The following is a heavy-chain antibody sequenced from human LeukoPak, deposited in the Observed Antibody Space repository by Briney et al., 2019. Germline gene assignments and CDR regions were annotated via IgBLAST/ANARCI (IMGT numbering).Heavy chain of an antibody. J-gene: IGHJ6*03. Sequence: PGGSLRLSCAASGFTFSSYWMSWVRQAPGKGLEWVANIKRDGSEKYYVDSVKGRFTISRDNAKNSLYLQMNSLRAEDTAVYYCARDPYSSSSNYMDVRGKGTTVTVSS. CDR2: IKRDGSEK. CDR1: GFTFSSYW. CDR3: ARDPYSSSSNYMDV. V-gene: IGHV3-7*01. D-gene: IGHD6-6*01.